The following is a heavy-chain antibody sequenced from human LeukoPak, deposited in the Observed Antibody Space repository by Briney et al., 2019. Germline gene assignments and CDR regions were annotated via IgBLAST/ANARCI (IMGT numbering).Heavy chain of an antibody. V-gene: IGHV3-30*02. CDR1: GFTFSRYG. CDR3: ARGIRDVDIVSPERR. D-gene: IGHD5/OR15-5a*01. J-gene: IGHJ4*02. CDR2: IRNDGSGE. Sequence: PGGSLRLSCAASGFTFSRYGMHWVRQAPGKGLEWVGLIRNDGSGEHYADFAKGRFTVSRDNSKDTMYLQMNSLRGGDTAVYYCARGIRDVDIVSPERRRGQGTLVTVSS.